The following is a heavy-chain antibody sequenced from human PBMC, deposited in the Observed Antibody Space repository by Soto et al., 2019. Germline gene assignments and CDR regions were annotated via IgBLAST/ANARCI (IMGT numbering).Heavy chain of an antibody. CDR1: GYTFTSHT. CDR3: AREPEDGVPGDY. J-gene: IGHJ4*02. V-gene: IGHV1-3*01. D-gene: IGHD3-3*01. CDR2: IIVSNGSP. Sequence: QVQLVQSGAEVKEPGASVRVSCTASGYTFTSHTLHWARQAPGQGLEWMGWIIVSNGSPRYAPQFQGRVTFGRDTSATTAYMELSSLTSEDTAVYYCAREPEDGVPGDYWGQGTLVVVSS.